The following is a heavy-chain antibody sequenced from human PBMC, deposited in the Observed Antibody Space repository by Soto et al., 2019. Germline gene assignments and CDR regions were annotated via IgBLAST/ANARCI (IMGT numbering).Heavy chain of an antibody. D-gene: IGHD2-21*02. V-gene: IGHV1-69*13. Sequence: SVKVSCKASGGSFTRYAVRWLRQAPGQGLEWMAGIIPVFGTPAYAKKFHGRVTITADESTSTVYMELSSLRPEDTAIYYCARDRAVHPALRGSSHCSMDVWGQGTQGTVSS. J-gene: IGHJ6*02. CDR2: IIPVFGTP. CDR3: ARDRAVHPALRGSSHCSMDV. CDR1: GGSFTRYA.